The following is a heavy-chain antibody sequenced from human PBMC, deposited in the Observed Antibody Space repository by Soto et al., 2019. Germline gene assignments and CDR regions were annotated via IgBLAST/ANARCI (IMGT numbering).Heavy chain of an antibody. CDR1: GYTFTAYN. V-gene: IGHV1-3*01. CDR2: INAGNGNT. D-gene: IGHD5-12*01. CDR3: ARGGGNDARPVDY. Sequence: ASVKVSCKAFGYTFTAYNIHWLRQAPGQGLEWMGWINAGNGNTRSSRKFQGRVIITRDTSATTAYLEVDSLRSEDTAIYYCARGGGNDARPVDYWGQGTLVTVSS. J-gene: IGHJ4*02.